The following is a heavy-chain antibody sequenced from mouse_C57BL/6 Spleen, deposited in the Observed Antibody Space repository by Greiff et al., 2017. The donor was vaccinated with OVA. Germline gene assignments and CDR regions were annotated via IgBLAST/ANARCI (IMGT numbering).Heavy chain of an antibody. CDR1: GFTFSSYG. D-gene: IGHD1-1*01. CDR2: ISSGGSYT. CDR3: ARQDYYGSSFDD. Sequence: EVKLMESGGDLVKPGGSLKLSCAASGFTFSSYGMSWVRQTPDKRLEWVATISSGGSYTYYPDSVKGRFTISRDNAKNTLYLQMSSLKSVDTAMYYCARQDYYGSSFDDWGQGTTLTVSS. J-gene: IGHJ2*01. V-gene: IGHV5-6*01.